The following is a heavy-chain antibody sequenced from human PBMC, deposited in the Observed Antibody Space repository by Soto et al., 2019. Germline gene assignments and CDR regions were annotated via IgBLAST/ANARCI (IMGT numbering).Heavy chain of an antibody. CDR3: AHIYSAASGTRYNLAC. CDR1: GFSFTTDGMG. CDR2: IYWDDDK. J-gene: IGHJ4*02. Sequence: QITLKESGPTLVKPTQTLTLTCTFSGFSFTTDGMGVGWIRQPPGKALEWLALIYWDDDKRFSPSLKSRLTTTKDASSIQLVTTSPNIDPEDTATSYCAHIYSAASGTRYNLACWRQGTLVTVSS. V-gene: IGHV2-5*02. D-gene: IGHD2-21*01.